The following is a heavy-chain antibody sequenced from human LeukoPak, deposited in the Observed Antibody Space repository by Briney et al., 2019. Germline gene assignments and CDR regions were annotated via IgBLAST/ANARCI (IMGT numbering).Heavy chain of an antibody. CDR1: GFTFTSSA. CDR2: IVVGSGNT. D-gene: IGHD1-26*01. J-gene: IGHJ3*02. Sequence: GTSVKVSCKASGFTFTSSAMQWVRQARGQRLEWIGWIVVGSGNTNYAQKFQERVTITRDMSTSTAYMELSSLRSEDTAVYYCAAAQWEPDLRDAFDIWGQGTMVTVSS. CDR3: AAAQWEPDLRDAFDI. V-gene: IGHV1-58*02.